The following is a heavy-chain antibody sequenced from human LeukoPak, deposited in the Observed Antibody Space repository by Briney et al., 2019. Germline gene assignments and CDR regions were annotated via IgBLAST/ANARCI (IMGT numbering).Heavy chain of an antibody. Sequence: GGSLRLSCAASGFTFSSYGMHWVRQAPGKGLEWVAVISYDGSNKYYADSVKGRFTISRDNSKNTLYLQMNSLRAEDTAVYYCGKENRGGTAMVTNYYYYYGMDVWGQGTTVTVSS. CDR3: GKENRGGTAMVTNYYYYYGMDV. V-gene: IGHV3-30*18. D-gene: IGHD5-18*01. J-gene: IGHJ6*02. CDR2: ISYDGSNK. CDR1: GFTFSSYG.